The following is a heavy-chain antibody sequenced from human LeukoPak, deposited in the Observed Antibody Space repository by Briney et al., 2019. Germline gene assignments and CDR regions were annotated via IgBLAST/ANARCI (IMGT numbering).Heavy chain of an antibody. J-gene: IGHJ5*02. Sequence: GGSLRLSCAASGFTFSSYWMSWVRQAPGKGLEWVANIKQDGSEKYYVDSVKGRFTISRDNAKNSLYLQMNSLRAEDTAVYYCAKDLSYGSNWFDPWGQGTLVTVSS. CDR1: GFTFSSYW. CDR3: AKDLSYGSNWFDP. CDR2: IKQDGSEK. D-gene: IGHD5-18*01. V-gene: IGHV3-7*01.